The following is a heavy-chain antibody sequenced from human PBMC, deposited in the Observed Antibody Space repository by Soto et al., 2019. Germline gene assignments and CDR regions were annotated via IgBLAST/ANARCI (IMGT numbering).Heavy chain of an antibody. CDR3: AKDAARTSGWYYFDF. J-gene: IGHJ4*02. V-gene: IGHV3-23*01. CDR1: GFSFRTCA. Sequence: PGGSLRLSCAASGFSFRTCAMGWVRQAPGKGLEWVSVMSNSGDETYYADSVKGRFTISRDNFQNTLYLQLSSLRADDTAVYYCAKDAARTSGWYYFDFWGQGTLVTVSS. D-gene: IGHD6-19*01. CDR2: MSNSGDET.